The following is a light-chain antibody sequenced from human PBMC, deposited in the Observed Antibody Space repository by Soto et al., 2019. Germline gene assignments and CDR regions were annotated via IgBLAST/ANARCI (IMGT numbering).Light chain of an antibody. CDR1: SSNIGSNT. CDR3: AAWDDSSYF. J-gene: IGLJ1*01. V-gene: IGLV1-44*01. Sequence: QSVLTQPPSASGTPGQRVTISCSGSSSNIGSNTVNWYQQLPGTAPKLLIYSNNQRPSGVPDRFSGSKSGTSASLAISGLQSEDEADYYCAAWDDSSYFFGTGTKLTVL. CDR2: SNN.